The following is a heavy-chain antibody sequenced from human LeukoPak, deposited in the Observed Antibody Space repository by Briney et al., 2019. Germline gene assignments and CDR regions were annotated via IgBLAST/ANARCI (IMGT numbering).Heavy chain of an antibody. CDR1: GFTFSSYG. D-gene: IGHD1-26*01. Sequence: PGRSLRLSCAASGFTFSSYGMHWVRQAPGKGLEWVAVISYDGTNKYYADSVKGRFTISRDNSKNTLYLQMNSLRAEDTAVYYCARGSIVGARGAGDYWGQGTLVTVSS. CDR2: ISYDGTNK. CDR3: ARGSIVGARGAGDY. J-gene: IGHJ4*02. V-gene: IGHV3-30*03.